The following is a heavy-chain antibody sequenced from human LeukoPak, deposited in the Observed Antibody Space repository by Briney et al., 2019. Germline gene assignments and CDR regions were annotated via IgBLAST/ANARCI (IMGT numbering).Heavy chain of an antibody. CDR3: ARGLSRDRWLQPFY. D-gene: IGHD5-24*01. CDR2: INPNSGGT. CDR1: GYTFTGYY. J-gene: IGHJ4*02. V-gene: IGHV1-2*02. Sequence: ASVKVSCKASGYTFTGYYMHWVRQAPGQGLEWMGWINPNSGGTNYAQKFQGRVTMTRDTSISTAYMELSRLRSDDTAVYYCARGLSRDRWLQPFYWGQGTLVTVSS.